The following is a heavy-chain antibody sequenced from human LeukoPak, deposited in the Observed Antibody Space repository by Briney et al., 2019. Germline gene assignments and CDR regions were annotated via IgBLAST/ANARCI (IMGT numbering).Heavy chain of an antibody. CDR3: AKDLTPGITGTLEI. V-gene: IGHV3-30*18. J-gene: IGHJ3*02. CDR2: ISYDGSNK. Sequence: PGGSLRLSCTTSGFTFTNYGINWVRQAPGKGLEWVAVISYDGSNKYYADSVKGRFTISRDNSKNTLYLQMNSLRAEDTAVYYCAKDLTPGITGTLEIWGQGTMVTVSS. D-gene: IGHD1-20*01. CDR1: GFTFTNYG.